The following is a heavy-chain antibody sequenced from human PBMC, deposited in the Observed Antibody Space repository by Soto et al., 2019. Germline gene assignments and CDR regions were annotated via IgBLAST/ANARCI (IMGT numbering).Heavy chain of an antibody. CDR1: GGSISSYF. CDR3: ARDGDFWSGSYVFDI. CDR2: IYTSGST. D-gene: IGHD3-3*01. J-gene: IGHJ3*02. Sequence: QVQLQESGPGLAKPSETLSLTCTVSGGSISSYFWSWIRQPAGKGLEWIGRIYTSGSTNYNPSLKSRVAMSVDTSKNQVSLRLSSVTAADTAVYYCARDGDFWSGSYVFDIWGQGTMVTVSS. V-gene: IGHV4-4*07.